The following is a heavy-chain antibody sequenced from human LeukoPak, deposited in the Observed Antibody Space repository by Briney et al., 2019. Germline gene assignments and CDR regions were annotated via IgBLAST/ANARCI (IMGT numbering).Heavy chain of an antibody. Sequence: GGSLRLSCAASGFTFSTYSMNWVRQAPGKGLEWVSSISSSGTYIYYADSLRGRFTISRDNAKNSLYLQMNSLRAEDTAVYYCARSVIVADTTRGFDYWGQGILVTVSS. CDR2: ISSSGTYI. CDR3: ARSVIVADTTRGFDY. CDR1: GFTFSTYS. J-gene: IGHJ4*02. V-gene: IGHV3-21*01. D-gene: IGHD2/OR15-2a*01.